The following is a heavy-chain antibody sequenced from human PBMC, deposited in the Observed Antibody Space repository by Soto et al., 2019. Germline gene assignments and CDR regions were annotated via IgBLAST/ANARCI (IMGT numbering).Heavy chain of an antibody. Sequence: ASVKVSCKASGYTFTSYDINWVRQATGQGLEWMGWMNPNSGNTGYAQKFQGRVTMTRNTSISTAYMELSSLRSEDTAVYYYDSSGYSHQAHFDYWGQGTLVTVSS. CDR1: GYTFTSYD. J-gene: IGHJ4*02. CDR2: MNPNSGNT. V-gene: IGHV1-8*01. CDR3: DSSGYSHQAHFDY. D-gene: IGHD3-22*01.